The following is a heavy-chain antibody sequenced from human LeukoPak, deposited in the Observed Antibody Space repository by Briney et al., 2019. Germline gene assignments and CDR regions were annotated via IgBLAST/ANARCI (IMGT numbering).Heavy chain of an antibody. V-gene: IGHV4-59*01. CDR1: GGSINSYY. Sequence: NPSETLSLTCTVSGGSINSYYWSWIRQPPGKGLEWIGYVFYSGSTNYNPSLKSRVTISVDTFRNQFPLKLFSVTAADTAIYYCARVVGGPPTLGYYYYYMDVWGKGTTVTVSS. J-gene: IGHJ6*03. CDR3: ARVVGGPPTLGYYYYYMDV. CDR2: VFYSGST. D-gene: IGHD1-26*01.